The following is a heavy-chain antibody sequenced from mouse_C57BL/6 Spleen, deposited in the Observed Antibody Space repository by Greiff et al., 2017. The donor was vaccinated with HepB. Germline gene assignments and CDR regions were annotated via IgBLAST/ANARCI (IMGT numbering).Heavy chain of an antibody. D-gene: IGHD1-1*01. CDR3: ARRRIITAVVEYYFDY. CDR1: GYTFTDYN. Sequence: EVQLQQSGPELVKPGASVKIPCKASGYTFTDYNMDWVKQSHGKSLEWIGDINPNNGGTIYNQKFKGKATLTVDKSSSTAYMELRSLTSEDTAVYYCARRRIITAVVEYYFDYWGQGTTLTVSS. CDR2: INPNNGGT. V-gene: IGHV1-18*01. J-gene: IGHJ2*01.